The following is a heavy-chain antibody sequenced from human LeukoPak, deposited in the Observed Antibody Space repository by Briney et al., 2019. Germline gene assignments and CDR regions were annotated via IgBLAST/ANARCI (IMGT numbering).Heavy chain of an antibody. V-gene: IGHV1-69*05. J-gene: IGHJ4*02. CDR2: IIPIFGTA. CDR3: ATNPHRDPVTTLDY. D-gene: IGHD4-17*01. Sequence: ASVTVSCKASGGTFSSYAISWVRQAPGQGLEWMGGIIPIFGTANYAQKFQGRVTITTDESTSTAYMELSSLISEDTAVYYCATNPHRDPVTTLDYGGQGTLVTVSS. CDR1: GGTFSSYA.